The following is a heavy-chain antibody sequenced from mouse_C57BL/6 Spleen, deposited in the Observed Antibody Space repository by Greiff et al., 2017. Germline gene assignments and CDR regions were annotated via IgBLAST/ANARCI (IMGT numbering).Heavy chain of an antibody. V-gene: IGHV1-15*01. J-gene: IGHJ3*01. CDR2: IDPETGGT. CDR1: GYTFTDYE. D-gene: IGHD1-1*01. CDR3: TRSCLTVGATGAGGFAY. Sequence: QVQLQQSGAELVRPGASVTLSCKASGYTFTDYEMHWVKQTPVHGLEWIGAIDPETGGTAYNQKFKGKAILTADKSSSTAYMELRSLTSEDSAVYYCTRSCLTVGATGAGGFAYGGQGTLVTVSA.